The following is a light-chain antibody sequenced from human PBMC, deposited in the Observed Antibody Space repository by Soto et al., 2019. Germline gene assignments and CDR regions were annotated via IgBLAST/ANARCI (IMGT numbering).Light chain of an antibody. CDR2: DVS. Sequence: ENQSTSSRSTLSSYIGDRVTITCRASESISSWLAWYQQKPGKDPKLLIYDVSSLESGVQSRFSGSGSGTEFTLTISSLQPDDFATYYCQQYNSYPWTLGQGTK. CDR1: ESISSW. V-gene: IGKV1-5*01. CDR3: QQYNSYPWT. J-gene: IGKJ1*01.